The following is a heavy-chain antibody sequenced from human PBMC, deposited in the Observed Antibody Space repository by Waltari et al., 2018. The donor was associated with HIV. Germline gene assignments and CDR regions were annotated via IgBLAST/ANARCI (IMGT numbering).Heavy chain of an antibody. CDR2: LSGSGGSN. Sequence: EVQLLESGGGLVQPGGSLRLSCVASGVTFRNYGMTWVRQAPGKGVEWVSGLSGSGGSNHYADSVKGRFTISRNNSKDTLYLQMNTLRAEDTAVYYCAIQHNPLHNYYYGMDVWGQGTTVTVSS. CDR1: GVTFRNYG. J-gene: IGHJ6*02. V-gene: IGHV3-23*01. D-gene: IGHD1-1*01. CDR3: AIQHNPLHNYYYGMDV.